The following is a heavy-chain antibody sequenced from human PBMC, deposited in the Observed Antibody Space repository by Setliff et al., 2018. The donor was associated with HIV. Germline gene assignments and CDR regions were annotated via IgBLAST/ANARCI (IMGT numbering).Heavy chain of an antibody. Sequence: SETLSLTCTVSGGSFSGHYWSWIRQPPGKGPEWIGYISYSGIRNYNPSLKSRVTMSLDTSKNQFSLKLSSVTAADTAVYYCARGYSSSLGWFDPWGQGTLVTVS. J-gene: IGHJ5*02. D-gene: IGHD6-6*01. V-gene: IGHV4-59*11. CDR1: GGSFSGHY. CDR2: ISYSGIR. CDR3: ARGYSSSLGWFDP.